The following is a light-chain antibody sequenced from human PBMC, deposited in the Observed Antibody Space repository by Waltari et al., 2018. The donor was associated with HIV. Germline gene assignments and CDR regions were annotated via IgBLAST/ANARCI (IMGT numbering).Light chain of an antibody. CDR2: GNT. CDR3: QSYDNSLSGHWG. CDR1: SSNIGAGYD. V-gene: IGLV1-40*01. J-gene: IGLJ3*02. Sequence: QSVLTQPPSLSGAPGQRVTISCTGSSSNIGAGYDVHWYQQLPGTAPKLLSYGNTTRPSGVPDRFSASHSGTSASLAITGLQAEDEGTYYCQSYDNSLSGHWGFGGGTKLTVL.